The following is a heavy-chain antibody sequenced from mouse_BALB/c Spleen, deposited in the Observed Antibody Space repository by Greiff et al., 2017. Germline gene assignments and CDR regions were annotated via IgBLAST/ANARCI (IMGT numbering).Heavy chain of an antibody. CDR3: ARDHYYDYDGSWFAY. J-gene: IGHJ3*01. V-gene: IGHV5-17*02. CDR2: ISSGSSTI. Sequence: EVKVVESGGGLVQPGGSRKLSCAASGFTFSSFGMHWVRQAPEKGLEWVAYISSGSSTIYYADTVKGRFTISRDNPKNTLFLQMTSLRSEDTAMYYCARDHYYDYDGSWFAYWGQGTLVTVSA. CDR1: GFTFSSFG. D-gene: IGHD2-4*01.